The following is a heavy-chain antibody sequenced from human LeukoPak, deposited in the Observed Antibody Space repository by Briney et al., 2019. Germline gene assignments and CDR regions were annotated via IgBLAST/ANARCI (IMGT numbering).Heavy chain of an antibody. CDR1: GYTFTGYY. CDR2: INPQSGGT. V-gene: IGHV1-2*02. D-gene: IGHD5-12*01. J-gene: IGHJ6*03. Sequence: GASVKVSCKPSGYTFTGYYIQWVRQAPGQGLEWMGWINPQSGGTNYAQKFQGRVTMTRDTSISTAYMELSRLRSDDTAVYYCARDFPYSGYGYYMDVWGKGTTVTVSS. CDR3: ARDFPYSGYGYYMDV.